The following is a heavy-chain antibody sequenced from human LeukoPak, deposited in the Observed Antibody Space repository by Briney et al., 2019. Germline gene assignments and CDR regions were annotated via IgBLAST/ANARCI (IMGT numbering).Heavy chain of an antibody. CDR3: ARDSSTLFDY. J-gene: IGHJ4*02. V-gene: IGHV4-38-2*02. D-gene: IGHD6-13*01. CDR1: GYSISSGYY. CDR2: IYHSGST. Sequence: SETLSLTCTVSGYSISSGYYWGWIRQPPGKGLEWIGSIYHSGSTYYNPSLKSRVTISVDRSKNQFSLKLSSVTAADTAVYYCARDSSTLFDYWGQGALVTVSS.